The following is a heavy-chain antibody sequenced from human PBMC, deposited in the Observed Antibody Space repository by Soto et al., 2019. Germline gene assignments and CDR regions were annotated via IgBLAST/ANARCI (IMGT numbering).Heavy chain of an antibody. J-gene: IGHJ4*02. CDR2: INHSGST. D-gene: IGHD5-12*01. Sequence: PSETLSLTCAAYGGSFSGYYWSWIRQPPGKGLEWIGEINHSGSTNYNPSLKSRVTISVDTSKNQFSLKLSSVTAADTAVYYCARDCNIVATILFCYWGQGTLVTVSS. CDR3: ARDCNIVATILFCY. CDR1: GGSFSGYY. V-gene: IGHV4-34*01.